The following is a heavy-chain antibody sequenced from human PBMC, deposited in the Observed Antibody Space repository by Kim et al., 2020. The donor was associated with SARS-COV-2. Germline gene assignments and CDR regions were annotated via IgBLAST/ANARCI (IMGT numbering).Heavy chain of an antibody. J-gene: IGHJ4*02. D-gene: IGHD6-13*01. Sequence: SETLSLTCAVYGGSFSGYYWSWIRQPPGKGLEWIGEINHSGSTNYNPSLKSRVTISVDTSKNQFSLKLSSVTAADTAVYYCAREPSTIAAAGTDFDYWGQGTLVTVSS. CDR2: INHSGST. V-gene: IGHV4-34*01. CDR3: AREPSTIAAAGTDFDY. CDR1: GGSFSGYY.